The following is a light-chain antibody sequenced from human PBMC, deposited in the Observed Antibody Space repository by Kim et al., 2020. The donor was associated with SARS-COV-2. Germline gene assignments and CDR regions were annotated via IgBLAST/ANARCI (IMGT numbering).Light chain of an antibody. Sequence: GQAVTLSCTGSSRDVGGYSYVSWYQQHPGKAPRLIIYEVNKRPSGVPDRFSGSKSGNTASLTVSGLRPEDEAHYYCSSYTGSNTLVFGTGTKVTVL. CDR1: SRDVGGYSY. CDR2: EVN. CDR3: SSYTGSNTLV. V-gene: IGLV2-8*01. J-gene: IGLJ1*01.